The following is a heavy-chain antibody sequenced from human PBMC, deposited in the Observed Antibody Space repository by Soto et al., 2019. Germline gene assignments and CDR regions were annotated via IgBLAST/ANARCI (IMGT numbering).Heavy chain of an antibody. CDR1: GGTFSSYT. CDR2: IIPILGIA. D-gene: IGHD3-22*01. CDR3: ARDLAESIYYYDSSGYYLGY. J-gene: IGHJ4*02. Sequence: GASVKVSCKASGGTFSSYTISWVRQAPGQGLEWMGRIIPILGIANYAQKFQGRVTITADKSTSTAYMELSSLRSEDTAVYYCARDLAESIYYYDSSGYYLGYWGQGTLVTVSS. V-gene: IGHV1-69*04.